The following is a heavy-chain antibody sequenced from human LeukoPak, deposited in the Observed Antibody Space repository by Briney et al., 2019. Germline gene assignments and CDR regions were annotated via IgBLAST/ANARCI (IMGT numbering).Heavy chain of an antibody. CDR2: INHSGST. D-gene: IGHD5/OR15-5a*01. Sequence: SETLSLTCAVYGGSFSGYYWSWIRQPPGKGLEWIGEINHSGSTNYNPSLKSRVTISVDTSKNQFSLKLSSVTAADTAVYYCARESVNDYWGQGTLVTVPS. V-gene: IGHV4-34*01. J-gene: IGHJ4*02. CDR3: ARESVNDY. CDR1: GGSFSGYY.